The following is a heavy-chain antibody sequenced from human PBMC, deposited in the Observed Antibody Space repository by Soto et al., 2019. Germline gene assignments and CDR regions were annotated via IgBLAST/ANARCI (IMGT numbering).Heavy chain of an antibody. D-gene: IGHD1-1*01. V-gene: IGHV4-59*08. CDR1: GGSISSYY. CDR3: AGRYGYSFDC. J-gene: IGHJ4*02. Sequence: QVQLQESGPGLVKPSETLSLTCTVSGGSISSYYWSWIRQPPGKGLEWIGDIYYSGSTNYNPSLKIRVTISVYTSKNQCSLKLSSVTAADTAVYYCAGRYGYSFDCWGQGTLVTVSS. CDR2: IYYSGST.